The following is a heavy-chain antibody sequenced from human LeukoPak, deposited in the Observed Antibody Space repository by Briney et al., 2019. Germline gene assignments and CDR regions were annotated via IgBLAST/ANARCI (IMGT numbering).Heavy chain of an antibody. D-gene: IGHD6-19*01. J-gene: IGHJ4*02. CDR3: ARLPSRYSSGFYYFDY. Sequence: GGSLRLSCAASGFTFSSYAMSWARQAPGKGLEWVSAISGSGGSTYYADSVKGRFTISRDNSKNTLYLQMNSLRAEDTAVYYCARLPSRYSSGFYYFDYWGQGTLVTVSS. V-gene: IGHV3-23*01. CDR1: GFTFSSYA. CDR2: ISGSGGST.